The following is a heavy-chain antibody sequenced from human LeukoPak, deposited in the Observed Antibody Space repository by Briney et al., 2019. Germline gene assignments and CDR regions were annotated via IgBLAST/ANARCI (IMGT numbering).Heavy chain of an antibody. Sequence: GGSLRLSCAASGFTFSSYWMHWVRQAPGKGLVWVSRIKADGSSTNYADSVKGRFTISRDNAKNTLYLQMNSLRAEDTAVYYCARDIWEDNWFDPWGQGTLVTVSS. V-gene: IGHV3-74*01. CDR1: GFTFSSYW. D-gene: IGHD3-16*01. CDR2: IKADGSST. CDR3: ARDIWEDNWFDP. J-gene: IGHJ5*02.